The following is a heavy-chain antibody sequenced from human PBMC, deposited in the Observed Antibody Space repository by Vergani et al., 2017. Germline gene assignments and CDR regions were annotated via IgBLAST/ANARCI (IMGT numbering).Heavy chain of an antibody. CDR2: INPSGST. CDR1: GGSFSGYY. V-gene: IGHV4-34*01. D-gene: IGHD1-26*01. CDR3: ARGVVGYYYGMDV. J-gene: IGHJ6*02. Sequence: QVQLQQWGAGLLKPSETLSLTCAVYGGSFSGYYWSWIRQPPGKGLEWIGQINPSGSTNYNPSLKSRVTISVDTSKNQFSLKLSSVTAADTAVYYWARGVVGYYYGMDVWGQGTTVTVSS.